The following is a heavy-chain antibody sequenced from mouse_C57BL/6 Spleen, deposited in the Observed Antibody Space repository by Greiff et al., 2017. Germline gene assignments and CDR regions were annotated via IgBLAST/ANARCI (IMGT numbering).Heavy chain of an antibody. CDR1: GFTFSDYG. V-gene: IGHV5-17*01. Sequence: EVKLEESGGGLVKPGGSLKLSCAASGFTFSDYGMHWVRQAPEKGLEWVAYISSGSSTIYYADTVKGRFTISRDNAKNTLFLQMTSLRSEDTAMYYCARGTMVTKAWFAYWGQGTLVTVSA. D-gene: IGHD2-2*01. CDR2: ISSGSSTI. CDR3: ARGTMVTKAWFAY. J-gene: IGHJ3*01.